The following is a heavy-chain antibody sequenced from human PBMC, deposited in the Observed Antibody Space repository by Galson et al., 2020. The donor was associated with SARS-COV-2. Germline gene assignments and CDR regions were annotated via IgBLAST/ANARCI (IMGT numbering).Heavy chain of an antibody. CDR2: ISYDGSNK. CDR3: AKVPVTTGGGDY. CDR1: GFTFSSYG. Sequence: GESLKISCAASGFTFSSYGMHWVRQAPGKGLEWVAVISYDGSNKYYADSVKGRFTISRDNSKNTLYLQMNSLRAEDTAVYYCAKVPVTTGGGDYWGQGTLVTVSS. D-gene: IGHD4-17*01. V-gene: IGHV3-30*18. J-gene: IGHJ4*02.